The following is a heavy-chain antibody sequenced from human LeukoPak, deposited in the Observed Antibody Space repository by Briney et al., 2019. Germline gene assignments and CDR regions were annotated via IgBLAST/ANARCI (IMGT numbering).Heavy chain of an antibody. CDR1: GFTFSSYE. V-gene: IGHV3-48*03. D-gene: IGHD5-24*01. CDR2: ISSSGSTI. CDR3: ARDLQRRDGSWALDY. Sequence: GGSLRLSCAASGFTFSSYEMNWVRQAPGKGLEWVSYISSSGSTIYYADSVKGRFTISRDNAKNSLYLQMDSLRAEDTAVYYCARDLQRRDGSWALDYWGQGTLVTVPS. J-gene: IGHJ4*02.